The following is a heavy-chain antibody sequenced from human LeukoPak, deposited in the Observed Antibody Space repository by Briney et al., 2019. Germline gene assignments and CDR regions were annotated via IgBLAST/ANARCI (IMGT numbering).Heavy chain of an antibody. V-gene: IGHV1-18*01. CDR2: ISAYNGNT. CDR1: GYTFTSYG. CDR3: ARAAHDSSGYYQNYFDY. J-gene: IGHJ4*02. Sequence: GASVKVSCKASGYTFTSYGISWARQAPGQGLEWMGWISAYNGNTNYAQKLQGRVTMTTDTSTSTAYMELRSLRSDDTAVYYCARAAHDSSGYYQNYFDYWGQGTLVTVSS. D-gene: IGHD3-22*01.